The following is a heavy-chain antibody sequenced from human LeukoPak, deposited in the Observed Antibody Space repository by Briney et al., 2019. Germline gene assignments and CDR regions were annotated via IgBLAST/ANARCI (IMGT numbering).Heavy chain of an antibody. Sequence: SETLSLTCAVYGGSFSGYYWSWIRQPPGKGLEWIGEINHSGSTNYNPSLKSRVTISVDTSKNQFSLKLSSVTAADTAVYYCARGARPYDYVWGSYRFPPARDYWGQGTLVTVSS. CDR2: INHSGST. CDR1: GGSFSGYY. CDR3: ARGARPYDYVWGSYRFPPARDY. D-gene: IGHD3-16*02. J-gene: IGHJ4*02. V-gene: IGHV4-34*01.